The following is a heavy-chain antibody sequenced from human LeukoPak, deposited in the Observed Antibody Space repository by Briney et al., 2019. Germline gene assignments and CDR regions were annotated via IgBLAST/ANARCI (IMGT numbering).Heavy chain of an antibody. Sequence: SQTLSLTCTVSGGSISSGDYYWSWIHQPPGKGLEWIGYIYYSGSTYYNPSLKSRVTISVDTSKNQFSLKLSSVTAADTAVYYCARDADDCSSTSCPGYWGQGTLVTVSS. CDR2: IYYSGST. CDR3: ARDADDCSSTSCPGY. CDR1: GGSISSGDYY. J-gene: IGHJ4*02. V-gene: IGHV4-30-4*01. D-gene: IGHD2-2*01.